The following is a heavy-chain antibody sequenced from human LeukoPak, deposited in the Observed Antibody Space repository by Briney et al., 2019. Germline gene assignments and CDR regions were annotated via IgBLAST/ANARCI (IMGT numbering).Heavy chain of an antibody. Sequence: ASVTVSCTASGGTFSSYAISWVRQAPGQGLEWMGGIIPIFGTANYAQKFQGRVTITADESTSTAYMELSSLRSEDTAVYYCARDPDSGSYLGNYWGQGTLVTVSS. V-gene: IGHV1-69*13. D-gene: IGHD1-26*01. CDR2: IIPIFGTA. J-gene: IGHJ4*02. CDR1: GGTFSSYA. CDR3: ARDPDSGSYLGNY.